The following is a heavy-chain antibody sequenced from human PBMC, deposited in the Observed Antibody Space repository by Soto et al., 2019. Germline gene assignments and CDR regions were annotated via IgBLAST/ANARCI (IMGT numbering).Heavy chain of an antibody. CDR2: IYHTGNA. CDR3: ARDFFDSSDYTTNWFDP. V-gene: IGHV4-39*01. J-gene: IGHJ5*02. D-gene: IGHD3-22*01. CDR1: GDSFSNILFN. Sequence: SETLSLTGSVSGDSFSNILFNWAWFGQPPGEGLEWIGSIYHTGNAYYNPSLKSRVTISVDTSKNQFSLKLTSVTAADAALYYCARDFFDSSDYTTNWFDPWGQGTLVTVSS.